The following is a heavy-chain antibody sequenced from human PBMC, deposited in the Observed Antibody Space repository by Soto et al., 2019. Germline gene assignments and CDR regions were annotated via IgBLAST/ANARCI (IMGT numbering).Heavy chain of an antibody. V-gene: IGHV4-31*03. CDR2: IYYGGST. D-gene: IGHD5-18*01. J-gene: IGHJ6*02. CDR1: GGSISSGGYY. Sequence: SETLSLTCTVSGGSISSGGYYWIWIRHHPGKGLEWIGYIYYGGSTYYNPSLKSRVTISVDTSKNQFSLKLSSVTAADTAVYYCARDWRGYSYGYYYYYGMDVWGQGTTVTVSS. CDR3: ARDWRGYSYGYYYYYGMDV.